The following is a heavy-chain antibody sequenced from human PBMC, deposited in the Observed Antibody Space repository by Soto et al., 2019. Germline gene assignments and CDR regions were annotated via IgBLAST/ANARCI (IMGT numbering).Heavy chain of an antibody. CDR3: AKDSLVDGSYGGDY. Sequence: GGSLRLSCAASGFTFSSYAMSWVRQAPGKGLEWVSAMSGSGGSTYYADSGKGRFTISRDNSKNTLYLQMNSLGAEDTAVYYCAKDSLVDGSYGGDYWGQGTLVTVSS. V-gene: IGHV3-23*01. D-gene: IGHD4-17*01. J-gene: IGHJ4*02. CDR1: GFTFSSYA. CDR2: MSGSGGST.